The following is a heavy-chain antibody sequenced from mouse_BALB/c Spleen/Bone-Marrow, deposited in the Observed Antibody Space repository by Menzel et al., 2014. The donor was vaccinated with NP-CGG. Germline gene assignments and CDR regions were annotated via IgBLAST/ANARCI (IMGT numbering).Heavy chain of an antibody. J-gene: IGHJ2*01. Sequence: LEESGPELVEPGASVRISCKAAGYTFTSYYIHWVKQRPGQGLQWIGWIYPGNVNTKYNEKFKGKATLTADKSSSTAYIQLSSLTSEDSAVYFCAREANWNFDYWGQGTTLTVSS. CDR2: IYPGNVNT. CDR3: AREANWNFDY. D-gene: IGHD4-1*01. CDR1: GYTFTSYY. V-gene: IGHV1S56*01.